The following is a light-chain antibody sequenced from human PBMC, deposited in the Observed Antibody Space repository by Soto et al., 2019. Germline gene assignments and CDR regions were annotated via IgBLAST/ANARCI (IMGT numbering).Light chain of an antibody. CDR1: GSNIGSNT. CDR3: QSYDISLHNYV. CDR2: SNN. V-gene: IGLV1-44*01. Sequence: SVLTQPPSASGTPGQRVTISCSGSGSNIGSNTVNWYQHLPRTAPKLLIYSNNQRSSGVPDRFSGSKSGTSASLAITRLQAEDEADYYCQSYDISLHNYVFGTGTKVTVL. J-gene: IGLJ1*01.